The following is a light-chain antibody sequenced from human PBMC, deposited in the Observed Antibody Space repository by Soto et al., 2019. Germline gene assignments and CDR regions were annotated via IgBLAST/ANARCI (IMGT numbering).Light chain of an antibody. J-gene: IGLJ3*02. CDR1: SSDIGTNT. Sequence: SVLTQPPSASGTPGQRVTISCSGGSSDIGTNTVNWYQQFPGTAPKLLIYGDNQRPSGVPDRFSGSKSGTSASLAISGLLSEDEADYYCAGWDDSLNGLVFGGGTKLTVL. CDR2: GDN. V-gene: IGLV1-44*01. CDR3: AGWDDSLNGLV.